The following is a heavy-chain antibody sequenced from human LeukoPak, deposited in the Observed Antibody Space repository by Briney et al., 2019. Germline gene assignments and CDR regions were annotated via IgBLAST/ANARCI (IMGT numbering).Heavy chain of an antibody. D-gene: IGHD3-22*01. J-gene: IGHJ4*02. CDR3: ARGGYYDSSGLHPPRD. CDR2: INPNSGGT. CDR1: GYTFTGYY. Sequence: ASVKVSCKASGYTFTGYYMHWVRQAPGQGLEWMGWINPNSGGTNYAQKFQGRVTMTRDTSTSTAYMELSRLRSDDTAVYYCARGGYYDSSGLHPPRDWGQGTLVTVSS. V-gene: IGHV1-2*02.